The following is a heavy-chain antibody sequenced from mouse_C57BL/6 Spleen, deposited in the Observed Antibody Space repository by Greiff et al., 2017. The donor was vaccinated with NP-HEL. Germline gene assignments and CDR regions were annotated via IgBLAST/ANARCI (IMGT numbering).Heavy chain of an antibody. J-gene: IGHJ4*01. CDR3: AMRYYVYAMDY. D-gene: IGHD1-1*01. CDR1: GFTFSDYG. V-gene: IGHV5-17*01. Sequence: DVQLVESGGGLVKTGGSLKLSCAASGFTFSDYGMHWVRQAPEKGLEWVAYLSSGSSTIYYADTVKGRFTISRDNDKNTMFLQMTSLRSDDTAMYYCAMRYYVYAMDYWGQGTSVTVSS. CDR2: LSSGSSTI.